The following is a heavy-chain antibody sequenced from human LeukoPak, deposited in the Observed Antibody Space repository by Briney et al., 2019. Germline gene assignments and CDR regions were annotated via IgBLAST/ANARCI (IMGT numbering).Heavy chain of an antibody. J-gene: IGHJ4*02. CDR1: GFTFSSYG. Sequence: GRSLRLSCAASGFTFSSYGMHWVRQAPGKGLEWVAVIWYDGSNKYYADSVKGRFTISRDNSKNTLYLQKNSLRAEDTAVYYFAKARRWGIVVVQAYLHYWGQGTLVTVSS. CDR3: AKARRWGIVVVQAYLHY. V-gene: IGHV3-33*06. CDR2: IWYDGSNK. D-gene: IGHD2-2*01.